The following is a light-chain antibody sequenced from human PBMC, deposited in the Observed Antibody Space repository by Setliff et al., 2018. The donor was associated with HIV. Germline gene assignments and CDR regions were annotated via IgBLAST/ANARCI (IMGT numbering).Light chain of an antibody. CDR2: KDS. Sequence: SYALTQPPSVSVSPGQTARITCSGDALPKQYAYWYQQKPGQAPVVVIYKDSERPSGIPERFSGSSSGTTVTLTISGVQAEDEADYYCQSADSSGTYVFGTGTRSPS. CDR3: QSADSSGTYV. J-gene: IGLJ1*01. CDR1: ALPKQY. V-gene: IGLV3-25*03.